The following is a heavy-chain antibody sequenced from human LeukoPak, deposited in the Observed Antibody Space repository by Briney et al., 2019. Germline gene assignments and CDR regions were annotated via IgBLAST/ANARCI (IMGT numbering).Heavy chain of an antibody. CDR1: GDSISTYF. D-gene: IGHD3-10*01. CDR3: ARRVSGSGFGESNWFDP. Sequence: SETLSLTCTVSGDSISTYFWNWIRQPPGKGLEWIGHIHYSGSTNYNPSLNSRVTISVDTSKSQFSLKLNSVTAADTAVYYCARRVSGSGFGESNWFDPWGQGTLVTVSS. J-gene: IGHJ5*02. CDR2: IHYSGST. V-gene: IGHV4-59*08.